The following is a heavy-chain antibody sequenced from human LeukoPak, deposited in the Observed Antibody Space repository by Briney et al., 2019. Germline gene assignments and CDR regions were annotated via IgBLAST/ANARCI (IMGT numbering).Heavy chain of an antibody. CDR2: IYDSGST. J-gene: IGHJ4*02. CDR1: GGSISSYY. D-gene: IGHD4-17*01. V-gene: IGHV4-59*08. CDR3: VRHLKRKDCDDYGPCFDH. Sequence: SETLSLTCTVSGGSISSYYWSWLRQPPGKGLEWIGYIYDSGSTKYNPSLKSRVTISVDTSNDQFSLRLSSVTAADTAVYYCVRHLKRKDCDDYGPCFDHWGQGTLVTVSS.